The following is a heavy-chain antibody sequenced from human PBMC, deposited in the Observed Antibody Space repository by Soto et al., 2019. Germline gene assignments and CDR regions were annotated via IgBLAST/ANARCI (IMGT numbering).Heavy chain of an antibody. J-gene: IGHJ6*02. D-gene: IGHD2-21*02. Sequence: GASVKVSCKASGGTFSSYAISWVRQAPGQGLEWMGGIIPIFGTANYAQKFQGRVTITADESTSTAYMELSSLRSEDTAVYYCARDFSEAYCGGDCRGTYYYYGMDVWGQGTTVTVSS. CDR2: IIPIFGTA. CDR3: ARDFSEAYCGGDCRGTYYYYGMDV. V-gene: IGHV1-69*13. CDR1: GGTFSSYA.